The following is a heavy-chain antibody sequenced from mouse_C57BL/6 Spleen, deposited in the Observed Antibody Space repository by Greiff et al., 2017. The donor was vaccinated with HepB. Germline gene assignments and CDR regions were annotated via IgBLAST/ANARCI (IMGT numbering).Heavy chain of an antibody. D-gene: IGHD2-4*01. CDR2: IYPSDSET. Sequence: QVQLQQPGAELVRPGSSVKLSCKASGYTFTSYWMDWVKQRPGQGLEWIGNIYPSDSETHYNQKFKDKATLTVDKSSSTAYMQLSSLTSEDSAVYYCARGGLRQGYWGQGTTLTVSS. CDR1: GYTFTSYW. J-gene: IGHJ2*01. V-gene: IGHV1-61*01. CDR3: ARGGLRQGY.